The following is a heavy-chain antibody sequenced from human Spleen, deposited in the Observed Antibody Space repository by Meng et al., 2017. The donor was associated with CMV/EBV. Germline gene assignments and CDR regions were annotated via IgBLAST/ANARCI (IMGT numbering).Heavy chain of an antibody. CDR2: IIPIFGTA. Sequence: SVKVSCKASGGTFSSYAISWVRQAPGQGLEWMGGIIPIFGTANYAQKFQGRVTMTTDTSTSTAYMELRSLRSDDTAVYYCARTSIAVAGSIDCWGQGTLVTVSS. D-gene: IGHD6-19*01. V-gene: IGHV1-69*05. J-gene: IGHJ4*02. CDR3: ARTSIAVAGSIDC. CDR1: GGTFSSYA.